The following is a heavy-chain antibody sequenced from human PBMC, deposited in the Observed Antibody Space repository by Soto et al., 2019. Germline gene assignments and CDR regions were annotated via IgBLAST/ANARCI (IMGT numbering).Heavy chain of an antibody. Sequence: PSETLSLTCTVSGGSISSYYWSWIRQPPGKGLEWIGYIYYSGSTNYNPSLKSRVTISVDTSKNQFSLKLSSVTAADTAVYYCARSLYYYDSSGYTREFDYWGQGTLVTAPQ. CDR2: IYYSGST. J-gene: IGHJ4*02. CDR3: ARSLYYYDSSGYTREFDY. V-gene: IGHV4-59*01. D-gene: IGHD3-22*01. CDR1: GGSISSYY.